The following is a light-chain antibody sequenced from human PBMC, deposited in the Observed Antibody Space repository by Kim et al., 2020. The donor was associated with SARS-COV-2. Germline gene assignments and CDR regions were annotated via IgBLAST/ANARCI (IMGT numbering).Light chain of an antibody. V-gene: IGLV7-43*01. CDR1: TGAVTRDYY. CDR2: NTS. Sequence: PGGTVTLTWASSTGAVTRDYYPEWIQQKSGQAPRALIWNTSNKHSWTPARFSGSLLGGKAALTLSGVQPDDEAEYYCLLYYGGAWVFGTGTKVTVL. J-gene: IGLJ1*01. CDR3: LLYYGGAWV.